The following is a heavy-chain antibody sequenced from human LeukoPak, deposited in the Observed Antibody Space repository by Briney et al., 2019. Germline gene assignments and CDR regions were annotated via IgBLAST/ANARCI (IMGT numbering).Heavy chain of an antibody. Sequence: SETLSLTCTVSGYSISSGYDWGWIRQPPGKGLEWIGSIYHSGSTYYNPSLKSRVTISVDTSKNQFSLKLSSVTAADTAVYYCARTYYYDSSGGLDFDYWGQGTLVTVSS. D-gene: IGHD3-22*01. V-gene: IGHV4-38-2*02. CDR2: IYHSGST. CDR1: GYSISSGYD. CDR3: ARTYYYDSSGGLDFDY. J-gene: IGHJ4*02.